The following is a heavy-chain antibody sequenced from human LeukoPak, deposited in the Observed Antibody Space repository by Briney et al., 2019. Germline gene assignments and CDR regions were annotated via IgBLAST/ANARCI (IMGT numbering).Heavy chain of an antibody. CDR1: GFTFSSYS. V-gene: IGHV3-23*01. CDR3: AKNPRLEGWIYFDS. Sequence: GGSLRLSCAAPGFTFSSYSMSWARQAPGKGLEWVSSISGSGGRIDYADSVKGRFTISRDNSKNTLSLQMNSLTAEDTAVYYCAKNPRLEGWIYFDSWGQGILVTVSS. J-gene: IGHJ4*02. CDR2: ISGSGGRI. D-gene: IGHD1-1*01.